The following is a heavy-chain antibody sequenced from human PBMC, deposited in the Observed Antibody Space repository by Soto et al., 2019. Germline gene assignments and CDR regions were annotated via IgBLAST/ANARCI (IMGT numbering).Heavy chain of an antibody. Sequence: QVQLVQSGAEVKKPGASVKVSCTASGYIFTGYYMHWGRQAPGQGLEWMGWVNPNSGDKNHAQMFQAWVTMTRDTSISTAYMELSRLNSGDTAVYYCARTDGGPDWYFDLWGRGTLVTVSS. CDR1: GYIFTGYY. J-gene: IGHJ2*01. CDR2: VNPNSGDK. V-gene: IGHV1-2*04. D-gene: IGHD2-15*01. CDR3: ARTDGGPDWYFDL.